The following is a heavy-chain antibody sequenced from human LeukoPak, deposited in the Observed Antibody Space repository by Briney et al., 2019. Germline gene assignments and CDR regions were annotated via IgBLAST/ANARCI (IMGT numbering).Heavy chain of an antibody. J-gene: IGHJ6*03. V-gene: IGHV1-2*06. D-gene: IGHD3-22*01. Sequence: ASVKVSCKASGYTFTGYYMHWVRQAPGQGLEWMGRINPNSGGTNYAQKFQGRVTMTRDTSISTAYMELSRLRSDDTAVYYCARDRYYDSSGYYEYYYDYYMDVWGKGTTVTVSS. CDR3: ARDRYYDSSGYYEYYYDYYMDV. CDR2: INPNSGGT. CDR1: GYTFTGYY.